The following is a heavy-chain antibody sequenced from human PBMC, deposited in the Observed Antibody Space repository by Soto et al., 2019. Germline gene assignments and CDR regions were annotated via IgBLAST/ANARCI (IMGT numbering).Heavy chain of an antibody. D-gene: IGHD2-8*01. V-gene: IGHV4-31*03. CDR3: ARYCTNGVCSNRHFDY. Sequence: QVQLQESGPGLVKPSQTLSLTCTVSGGSISSGGYYWSWIRQHPGKGLEWIGYIYYSGSTYYNPSLKGRVTISVDTSKNQFSLKLSSVTAADTAVYYCARYCTNGVCSNRHFDYWGQGTLVTVSS. J-gene: IGHJ4*02. CDR2: IYYSGST. CDR1: GGSISSGGYY.